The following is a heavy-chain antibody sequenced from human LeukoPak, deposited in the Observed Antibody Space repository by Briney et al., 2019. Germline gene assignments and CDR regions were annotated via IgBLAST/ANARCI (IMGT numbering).Heavy chain of an antibody. Sequence: GASVKVSCKVSGYTLTELSMHWVRQAPGKGLEWMGGFDPEDGETIYAQKFQGRVTMTEDTSTDTAHMELSSLRSGDTAVYYCATFYCSSTSCYIDYYYGMDVWGQGTTVTVSS. V-gene: IGHV1-24*01. D-gene: IGHD2-2*02. J-gene: IGHJ6*02. CDR2: FDPEDGET. CDR1: GYTLTELS. CDR3: ATFYCSSTSCYIDYYYGMDV.